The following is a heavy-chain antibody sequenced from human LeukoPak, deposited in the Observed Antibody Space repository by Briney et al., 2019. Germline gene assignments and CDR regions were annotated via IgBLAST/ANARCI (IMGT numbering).Heavy chain of an antibody. D-gene: IGHD6-19*01. Sequence: PSETLSLTCTVSGGSISSYYWSWIRQPPGKGLEWIGYIYYSGSTNYNPSLKSRVTISVDTSKNQFSLKLSSVTAADTAVYYCADSPAVAGYYYYYYMDVWGKGTTVTVSS. CDR1: GGSISSYY. CDR3: ADSPAVAGYYYYYYMDV. J-gene: IGHJ6*03. V-gene: IGHV4-59*12. CDR2: IYYSGST.